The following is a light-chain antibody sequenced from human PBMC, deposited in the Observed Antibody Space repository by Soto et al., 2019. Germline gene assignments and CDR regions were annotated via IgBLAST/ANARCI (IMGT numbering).Light chain of an antibody. CDR3: QQYSNWPPRLT. J-gene: IGKJ4*01. Sequence: IVMTQSPVTMSVSPWERATLSCRASQDIVSNVAWYQQRPGQAPRLLIYGASTRATDIPARFSGSGSGTEFTLTISGLQSADSAVYYCQQYSNWPPRLTFGGGTKVDIK. CDR1: QDIVSN. CDR2: GAS. V-gene: IGKV3-15*01.